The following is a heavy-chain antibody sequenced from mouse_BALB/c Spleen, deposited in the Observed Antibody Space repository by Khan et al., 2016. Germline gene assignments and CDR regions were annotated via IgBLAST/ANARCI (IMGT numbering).Heavy chain of an antibody. Sequence: QVQLQQPGAELAKPGASVKMSCKASGYTFTSYWMHWVKQRPGQGLEWIGYINPSTGYTEYNQKFKDKATLTADKSSSTAYMQLSSLTSEDSAVYYCARAHYYAVVYCGQGTSVTVSS. V-gene: IGHV1-7*01. CDR2: INPSTGYT. CDR3: ARAHYYAVVY. CDR1: GYTFTSYW. J-gene: IGHJ4*01.